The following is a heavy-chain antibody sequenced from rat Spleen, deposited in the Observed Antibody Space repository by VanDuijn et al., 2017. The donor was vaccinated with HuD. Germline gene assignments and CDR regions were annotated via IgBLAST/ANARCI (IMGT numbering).Heavy chain of an antibody. J-gene: IGHJ3*01. CDR3: ARGDYYELHWFAD. CDR1: GFTFNNYW. CDR2: IDYDGRST. D-gene: IGHD1-12*01. V-gene: IGHV5-31*01. Sequence: EVQLMESEGGLVQPGRSLKLSCEASGFTFNNYWMTWIRQAPGKGLEWVATIDYDGRSTYSRDSVKGRFPISRDNAKTTLYLQMDRLRSEETATYYGARGDYYELHWFADWGQGTLVTVSS.